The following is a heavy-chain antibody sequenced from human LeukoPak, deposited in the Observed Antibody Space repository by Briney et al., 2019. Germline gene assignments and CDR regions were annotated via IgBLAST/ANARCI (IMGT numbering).Heavy chain of an antibody. CDR2: VFHSGDT. Sequence: PSETLSLTCAVAGGSIMSGGYSWSWIRQTPEKGLEWIGHVFHSGDTEYNPSLKNRVAMSLVRSKNQVSLELSSVTAADTAVYYCARAPGAPRGYYAGGFHVWGQGTLVTVSS. J-gene: IGHJ3*01. CDR1: GGSIMSGGYS. CDR3: ARAPGAPRGYYAGGFHV. V-gene: IGHV4-30-2*01. D-gene: IGHD3-22*01.